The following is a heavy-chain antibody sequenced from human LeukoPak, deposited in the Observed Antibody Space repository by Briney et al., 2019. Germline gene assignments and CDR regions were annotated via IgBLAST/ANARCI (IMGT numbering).Heavy chain of an antibody. V-gene: IGHV3-23*01. J-gene: IGHJ4*02. CDR2: IFGNGDTT. Sequence: GGSLRLSCAASGFTFSSYAMNWVRQAPGKGLEWVSIIFGNGDTTYYADSVKGRFTVSRDNSKDTLYLQMNDLRPDDTAIYYCAKRNTMVRGGPCFDYWGQGLLVTVSS. CDR1: GFTFSSYA. D-gene: IGHD3-10*01. CDR3: AKRNTMVRGGPCFDY.